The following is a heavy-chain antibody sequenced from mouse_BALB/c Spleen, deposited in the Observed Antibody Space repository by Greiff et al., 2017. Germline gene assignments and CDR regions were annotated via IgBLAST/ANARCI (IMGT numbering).Heavy chain of an antibody. CDR3: ARNEDKGGFDY. CDR2: IWSGGST. CDR1: GFSLTSYG. J-gene: IGHJ2*01. V-gene: IGHV2-4-1*01. Sequence: QVHVKQSGPGLVQPSQSLSITCTVSGFSLTSYGVHWVRQSPGKGLEWLGVIWSGGSTDYNAAFISRLSISKDNSKSQVFFKMNSLQADDTAIYYCARNEDKGGFDYWGQGTTLTVSS.